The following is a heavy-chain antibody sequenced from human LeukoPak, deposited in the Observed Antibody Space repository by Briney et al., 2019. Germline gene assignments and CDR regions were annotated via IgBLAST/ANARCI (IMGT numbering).Heavy chain of an antibody. CDR1: GFTFSGYW. J-gene: IGHJ4*02. V-gene: IGHV3-74*01. Sequence: GGSLRLSCAASGFTFSGYWMHWVRQAPGKGLVWVSHINSDGRSTSYPDSVKGRFTISRDNAKNTLYLQMNSLRAEDTAVYYCVRDVWGDRDSYFDYWGQGTLVTVSS. D-gene: IGHD2-21*01. CDR3: VRDVWGDRDSYFDY. CDR2: INSDGRST.